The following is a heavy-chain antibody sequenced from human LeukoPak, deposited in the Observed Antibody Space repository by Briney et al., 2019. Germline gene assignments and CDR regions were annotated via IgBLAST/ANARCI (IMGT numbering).Heavy chain of an antibody. CDR3: ARGGGITIFGVVINNWFDP. D-gene: IGHD3-3*01. V-gene: IGHV1-69*05. J-gene: IGHJ5*02. Sequence: SVKVSCKASGGTFSSYAISWVRQAPGQGLEWMGGIIPIFGTANYAQKFQGRVTITTDESTSTAYMELSSLRSEDTAVYYCARGGGITIFGVVINNWFDPWGQGTLVTVSS. CDR1: GGTFSSYA. CDR2: IIPIFGTA.